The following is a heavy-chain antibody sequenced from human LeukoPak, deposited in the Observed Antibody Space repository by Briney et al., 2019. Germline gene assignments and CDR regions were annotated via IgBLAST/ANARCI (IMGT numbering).Heavy chain of an antibody. CDR1: RATFSRYA. J-gene: IGHJ5*02. V-gene: IGHV1-69*13. D-gene: IGHD3-9*01. Sequence: ASVKLSCKPSRATFSRYAISWVRQAPGHGREWMGGINPIFGTANHAQKFPGRVTITADESTSTAYMELSSLRSEDTGVYYCARDPLFDWSKRGFDNWFDPWGQGTLVTVSS. CDR3: ARDPLFDWSKRGFDNWFDP. CDR2: INPIFGTA.